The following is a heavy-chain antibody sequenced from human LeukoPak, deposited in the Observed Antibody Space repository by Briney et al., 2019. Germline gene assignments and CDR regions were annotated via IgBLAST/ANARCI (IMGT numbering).Heavy chain of an antibody. D-gene: IGHD3-22*01. Sequence: GESLKISCKGSGYSFTSYWIGWVRQMPGKGLEWMGIIYPGDSDTRYSPSFQGQVTISADKSISTAYLQCSSLKASDTAMYYCARQLDYYDSSGYYDYWGQGTLVTVSS. CDR1: GYSFTSYW. J-gene: IGHJ4*02. V-gene: IGHV5-51*01. CDR2: IYPGDSDT. CDR3: ARQLDYYDSSGYYDY.